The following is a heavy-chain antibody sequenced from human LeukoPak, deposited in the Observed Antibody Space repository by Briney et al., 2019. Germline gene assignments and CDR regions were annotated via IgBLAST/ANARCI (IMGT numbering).Heavy chain of an antibody. CDR3: TRDQYCGGDCYAFDY. J-gene: IGHJ4*02. D-gene: IGHD2-21*02. CDR1: GFTFGDYA. V-gene: IGHV3-49*04. CDR2: IRSKAYGGTT. Sequence: PGGSLRLSCTASGFTFGDYAMSWVRQAPGKGLEWVGFIRSKAYGGTTEYAASVKGRFTISRDDSKNIAYLQMNSLKTEDTAVYYCTRDQYCGGDCYAFDYWGQGTLVTVSS.